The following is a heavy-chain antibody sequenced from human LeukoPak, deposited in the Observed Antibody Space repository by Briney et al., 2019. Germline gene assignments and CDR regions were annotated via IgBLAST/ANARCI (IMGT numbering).Heavy chain of an antibody. Sequence: AATVKVSCKTSGYSFTDYYMHWVRQAPGQGLEWMGWINPNSGGTSSAQKFQGRVTMTRDTSITTVYMEVSWLTSGDTAIYYCARADRLHGGPYLIGPWGQGTLVTISS. D-gene: IGHD2-21*01. V-gene: IGHV1-2*02. CDR3: ARADRLHGGPYLIGP. J-gene: IGHJ5*02. CDR2: INPNSGGT. CDR1: GYSFTDYY.